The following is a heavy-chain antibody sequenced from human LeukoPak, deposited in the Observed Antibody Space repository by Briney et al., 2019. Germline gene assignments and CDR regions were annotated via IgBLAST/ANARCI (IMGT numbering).Heavy chain of an antibody. CDR3: ARDSPYYYDSSGYYSYYFDY. CDR2: IYYSGST. J-gene: IGHJ4*02. CDR1: GGSFSGYY. V-gene: IGHV4-34*09. D-gene: IGHD3-22*01. Sequence: PSETLSLTCAVYGGSFSGYYWSWIRQPPGKGLEWIGYIYYSGSTYYNPSLKSRVTISVDTSKNQFSLKLSSETAADTAVYYCARDSPYYYDSSGYYSYYFDYWGQGTLVTVSS.